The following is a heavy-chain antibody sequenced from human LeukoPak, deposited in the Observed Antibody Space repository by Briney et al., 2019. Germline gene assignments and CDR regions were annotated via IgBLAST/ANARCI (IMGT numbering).Heavy chain of an antibody. CDR3: AKQARSYYVPTFDY. V-gene: IGHV4-59*13. J-gene: IGHJ4*02. CDR2: IYYSGST. D-gene: IGHD2/OR15-2a*01. Sequence: SETLSLTCTVSGGSISSYYWSWIRQPPGKGLEWIGYIYYSGSTNYNPSLKSRVTISVDTSKNQFSLKLSSVTAADTAVYYCAKQARSYYVPTFDYWGQGTLVTVSS. CDR1: GGSISSYY.